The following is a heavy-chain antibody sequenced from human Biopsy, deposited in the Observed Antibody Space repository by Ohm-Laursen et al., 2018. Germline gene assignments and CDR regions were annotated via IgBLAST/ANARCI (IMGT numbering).Heavy chain of an antibody. V-gene: IGHV4-4*07. J-gene: IGHJ3*02. D-gene: IGHD1-26*01. CDR3: ARGTGRYYVYGAFDI. CDR1: GDSINNYY. Sequence: SETLSLTWTVSGDSINNYYWSWIRQPAGKGLEWIGRIHTSGSPNYNLSLESRVTMSVDTSKNQFSLNLRSVTAADTAVYYCARGTGRYYVYGAFDIWGQGTVVTVSS. CDR2: IHTSGSP.